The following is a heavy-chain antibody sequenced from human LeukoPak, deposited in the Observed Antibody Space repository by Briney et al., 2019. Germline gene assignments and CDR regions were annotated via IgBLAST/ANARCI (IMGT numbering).Heavy chain of an antibody. V-gene: IGHV3-64*01. CDR2: ISSNGGST. J-gene: IGHJ6*03. Sequence: GGSLRLSCSASGFIFSEYYMTWIRQAPGKGLEYVSAISSNGGSTYYANSVKGRFTISRDNSKNTLYLQMGSLRAEDMAVYYCAREGLTTRVDTATYYYYYYMDVWGKGTTVTVSS. D-gene: IGHD5-18*01. CDR1: GFIFSEYY. CDR3: AREGLTTRVDTATYYYYYYMDV.